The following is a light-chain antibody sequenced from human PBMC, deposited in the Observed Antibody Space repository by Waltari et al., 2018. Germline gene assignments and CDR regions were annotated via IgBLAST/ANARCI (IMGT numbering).Light chain of an antibody. J-gene: IGKJ2*01. V-gene: IGKV1-5*03. CDR2: MAS. Sequence: DIQMTQSPSTLSASVGDRVTISCRASQSVGTWLAWYQQKPGKAPKLLIYMASSLESGAPSRLGGSGSGKDFPLTISTLQPDVFATYSCQQYSSFSTFGQGPKV. CDR3: QQYSSFST. CDR1: QSVGTW.